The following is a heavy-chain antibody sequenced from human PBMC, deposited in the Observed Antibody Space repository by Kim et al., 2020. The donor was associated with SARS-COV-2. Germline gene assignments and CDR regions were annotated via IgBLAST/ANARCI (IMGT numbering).Heavy chain of an antibody. CDR3: ARVRAAAWDSYYYYGMDV. J-gene: IGHJ6*02. CDR2: ISSSSSYI. V-gene: IGHV3-21*01. Sequence: GGSLRLSCAASGFTFSSYSMNWVRQAPGKGLEWVSSISSSSSYIYYADSVKGRFTISRDNAKNSLYLQMNSLRAEDTAVYYCARVRAAAWDSYYYYGMDVWGQGTTVTVSS. D-gene: IGHD6-13*01. CDR1: GFTFSSYS.